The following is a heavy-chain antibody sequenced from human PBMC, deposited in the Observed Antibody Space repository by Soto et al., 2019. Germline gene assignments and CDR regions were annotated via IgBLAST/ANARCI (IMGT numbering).Heavy chain of an antibody. CDR3: ARGGGSPYHNHEFDF. J-gene: IGHJ4*02. Sequence: KPSETLSLTCTVSGGSISSYFWSWIRQPPGKGLEWIGYIYYSESTNYNPSLKSRVTISVDTSKNQFSLKLSSVTAADTAVYYCARGGGSPYHNHEFDFWGQGTLVTVSS. D-gene: IGHD6-13*01. V-gene: IGHV4-59*01. CDR1: GGSISSYF. CDR2: IYYSEST.